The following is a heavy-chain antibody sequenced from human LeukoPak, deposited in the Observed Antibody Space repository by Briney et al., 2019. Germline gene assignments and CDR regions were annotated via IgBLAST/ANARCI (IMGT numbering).Heavy chain of an antibody. D-gene: IGHD3-10*02. CDR3: TREADYYGRGYFDY. V-gene: IGHV3-15*01. J-gene: IGHJ4*02. Sequence: GGSLSLSCAVSGFAYSNASMSWVRQAPGKGLEWVGRIKSKTDGGTTDYAAPVKGRFTISRDDSKNTLYLQMNSLKTEDTAVYYCTREADYYGRGYFDYWGQGTLVTVSS. CDR1: GFAYSNAS. CDR2: IKSKTDGGTT.